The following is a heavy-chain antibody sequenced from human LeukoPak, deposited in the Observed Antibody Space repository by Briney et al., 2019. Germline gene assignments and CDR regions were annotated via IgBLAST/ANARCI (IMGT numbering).Heavy chain of an antibody. D-gene: IGHD4-23*01. Sequence: GSLRLSCAASGFTFSSSAMSWVRQAPGKGLEWVSAISNNGGYTYYADSVKGRFTISRDNSKNTLYLQMNSLRAEDTAIYYCAKGLLRGNDYWGQGTLVTVSS. CDR3: AKGLLRGNDY. CDR1: GFTFSSSA. J-gene: IGHJ4*02. V-gene: IGHV3-23*01. CDR2: ISNNGGYT.